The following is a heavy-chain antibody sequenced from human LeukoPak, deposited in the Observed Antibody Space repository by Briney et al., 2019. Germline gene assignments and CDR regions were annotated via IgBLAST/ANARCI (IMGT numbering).Heavy chain of an antibody. J-gene: IGHJ4*02. CDR1: GFTFSSYA. CDR2: ISYDGSNK. V-gene: IGHV3-30*04. Sequence: GGSLRLSCAASGFTFSSYAMHWVRQAPGKGLEWVAVISYDGSNKYYADSVKGRFTISRDNSKNTLYLQMNSLRAEDTAVYYCAKIAAAVMRAFDYWGQGTLVTVSS. D-gene: IGHD6-13*01. CDR3: AKIAAAVMRAFDY.